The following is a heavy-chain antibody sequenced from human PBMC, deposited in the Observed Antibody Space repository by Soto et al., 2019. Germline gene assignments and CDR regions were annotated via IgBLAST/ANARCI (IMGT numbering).Heavy chain of an antibody. CDR2: IHDSGST. J-gene: IGHJ5*01. Sequence: SETLSLTCAVYGGSFSGYYWSWIRQPPGKGLEWIGEIHDSGSTNYNPSLKSRLIISVDTSRNQFSLKLSSVTAADTAVYYCVKDPVSGGSGGAWFDYWGQGTLVTVSS. D-gene: IGHD2-8*02. CDR1: GGSFSGYY. V-gene: IGHV4-34*01. CDR3: VKDPVSGGSGGAWFDY.